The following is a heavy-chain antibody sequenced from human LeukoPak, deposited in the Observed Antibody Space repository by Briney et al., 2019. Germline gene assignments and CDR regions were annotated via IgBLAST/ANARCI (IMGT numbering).Heavy chain of an antibody. V-gene: IGHV1-69*13. Sequence: GASVKVSCKASGGTFSSYAISWVRQAPGQGLEWMGGIIPIFGTANYAQKFQGRVTITADESTSTVYMELSSLRSEDTAVYYCARRPRWSQYFQHWGQGTLVTVSS. D-gene: IGHD6-13*01. CDR1: GGTFSSYA. J-gene: IGHJ1*01. CDR2: IIPIFGTA. CDR3: ARRPRWSQYFQH.